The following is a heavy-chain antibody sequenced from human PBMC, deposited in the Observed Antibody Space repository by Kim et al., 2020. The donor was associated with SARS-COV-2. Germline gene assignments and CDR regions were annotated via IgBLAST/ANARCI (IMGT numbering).Heavy chain of an antibody. CDR2: IYYSGST. CDR1: VGSISSSSYY. Sequence: SETLSLTCTVSVGSISSSSYYWGWIRQPPGKGLEWIGSIYYSGSTYYNPSLKSRVTISVDTSKNQFSLKLSSVTAADTAVYYCARQREGLYDSSNYWGQGTLVTVSS. D-gene: IGHD3-22*01. CDR3: ARQREGLYDSSNY. J-gene: IGHJ4*02. V-gene: IGHV4-39*01.